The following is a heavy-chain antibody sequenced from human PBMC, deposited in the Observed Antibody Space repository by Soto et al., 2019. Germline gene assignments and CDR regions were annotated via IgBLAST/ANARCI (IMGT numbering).Heavy chain of an antibody. D-gene: IGHD6-6*01. CDR1: GYTFTSYG. CDR3: AREAECSNTAGY. V-gene: IGHV1-18*01. CDR2: ISAYNGDT. Sequence: QVQLVQSGPEVKKPGASVKVSCKASGYTFTSYGITWVRQAPGQGLEWMGWISAYNGDTTYAQNLQGRVTMTTDTSTSTGYMELRSLRSDDTAVYYCAREAECSNTAGYWGQGTLVTVSS. J-gene: IGHJ4*02.